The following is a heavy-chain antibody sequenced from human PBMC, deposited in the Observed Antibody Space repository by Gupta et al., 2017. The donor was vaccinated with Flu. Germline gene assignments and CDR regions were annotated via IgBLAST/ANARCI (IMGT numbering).Heavy chain of an antibody. Sequence: QVQLQESGPGLVKPSETLSLTCSVSGGSISTYYWSWIRQSPGKGLEWIGYIFYSGSTSYNPSLKSRVAISVDTSKNPFSLKLNSVTAADTAVYCCARGLVIITHDVCDIWGQGTRVTVSS. CDR2: IFYSGST. J-gene: IGHJ3*02. CDR3: ARGLVIITHDVCDI. CDR1: GGSISTYY. D-gene: IGHD3-9*01. V-gene: IGHV4-59*01.